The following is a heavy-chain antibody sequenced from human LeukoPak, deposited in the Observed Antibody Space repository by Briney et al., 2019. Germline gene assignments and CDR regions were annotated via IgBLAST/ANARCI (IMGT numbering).Heavy chain of an antibody. CDR3: ARDPRIAAAGGGFVLDY. CDR2: IYTSGST. CDR1: GGSISSGSYY. V-gene: IGHV4-61*02. D-gene: IGHD6-13*01. J-gene: IGHJ4*02. Sequence: PSQTLSLTCTVSGGSISSGSYYWNWIRQPAGKGLVWIGRIYTSGSTNYNPSLKSRVTISVDTSKNQFSLKLSSVTAADTAVYYCARDPRIAAAGGGFVLDYWGQGTLVTVSS.